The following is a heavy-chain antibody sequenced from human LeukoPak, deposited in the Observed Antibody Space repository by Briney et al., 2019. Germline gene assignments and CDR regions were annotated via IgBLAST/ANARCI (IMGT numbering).Heavy chain of an antibody. CDR2: IKQDGSEK. J-gene: IGHJ4*02. V-gene: IGHV3-7*03. CDR3: ARVFDY. Sequence: GASLRLSCAASGFTFSNYAMSWVRQAPGKGLEWVANIKQDGSEKYYVDSVKGRFTISRDNAKNSLYLQMNSLRAEDTAVYYCARVFDYWGQGTLVTVSS. CDR1: GFTFSNYA.